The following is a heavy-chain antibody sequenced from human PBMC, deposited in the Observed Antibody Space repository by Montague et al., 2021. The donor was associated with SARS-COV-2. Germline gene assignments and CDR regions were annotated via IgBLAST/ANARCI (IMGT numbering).Heavy chain of an antibody. V-gene: IGHV4-39*07. Sequence: SETLSLTCTVSAGSLSSRSNYWGWIRQPPGMGLQWIGSVDSAGSTYCSPSLKSRVTISLDTSKNQFSLKLSSVTAADTAVYYCARDEYNRYWYKYWGQGALVTVSS. CDR3: ARDEYNRYWYKY. D-gene: IGHD2-8*02. CDR1: AGSLSSRSNY. J-gene: IGHJ4*02. CDR2: VDSAGST.